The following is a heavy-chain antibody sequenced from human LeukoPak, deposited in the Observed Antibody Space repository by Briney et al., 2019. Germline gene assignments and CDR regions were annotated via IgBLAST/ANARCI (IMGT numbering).Heavy chain of an antibody. CDR3: AGVLTTVTTTLNYFDY. CDR1: GGSISSYY. J-gene: IGHJ4*02. D-gene: IGHD4-17*01. Sequence: PSETLSLTCTVSGGSISSYYWSWIRQPPGKGLEWIGEINHSGSTNYNPSLKSRVTMSLDTSKNQFSLKLSSVTAADTAVYFCAGVLTTVTTTLNYFDYWGQGTLVTVSS. CDR2: INHSGST. V-gene: IGHV4-34*01.